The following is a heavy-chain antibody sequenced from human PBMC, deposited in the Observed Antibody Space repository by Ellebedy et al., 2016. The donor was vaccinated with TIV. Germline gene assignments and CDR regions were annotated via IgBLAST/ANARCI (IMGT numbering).Heavy chain of an antibody. CDR1: GYAFTHYG. V-gene: IGHV1-3*01. CDR3: ARDKPGGDNWFDP. D-gene: IGHD3-16*01. CDR2: INGGDGYP. Sequence: AASVKVSCKASGYAFTHYGLHWVRQAPGQGLEWMAWINGGDGYPKYSWKFQGRVSFTRDTSATTAYMELSSLTSEDTAVYYCARDKPGGDNWFDPWGQGTLVTVSS. J-gene: IGHJ5*02.